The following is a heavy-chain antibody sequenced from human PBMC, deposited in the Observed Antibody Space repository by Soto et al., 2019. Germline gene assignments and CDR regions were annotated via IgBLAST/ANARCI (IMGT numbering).Heavy chain of an antibody. CDR3: ARHGSAAAADDYYYYGMDV. D-gene: IGHD6-13*01. CDR1: GGSVSSGSYY. V-gene: IGHV4-61*01. J-gene: IGHJ6*02. Sequence: PSETLSLTCTVSGGSVSSGSYYWSWIRQPPGKGLEWIGYIYYSGSTNYNPSLKSRVTISVDTSKNQFSLKLSSVTAADTAMYYCARHGSAAAADDYYYYGMDVWGQGTTVTVSS. CDR2: IYYSGST.